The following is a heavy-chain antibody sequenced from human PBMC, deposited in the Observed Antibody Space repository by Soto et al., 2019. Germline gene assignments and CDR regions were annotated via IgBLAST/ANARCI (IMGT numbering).Heavy chain of an antibody. CDR3: ARDTSEWELLFSGLYFDY. Sequence: SETLSLTCTVSGGSISSYYWSWIRQPPGKGLEWIGYIYYSGSTNYNPSLKSRVTISVDTSISTAYMELSRLRSDDTAVYYCARDTSEWELLFSGLYFDYWGQGTLVTVSS. CDR1: GGSISSYY. CDR2: IYYSGST. V-gene: IGHV4-59*01. J-gene: IGHJ4*02. D-gene: IGHD1-26*01.